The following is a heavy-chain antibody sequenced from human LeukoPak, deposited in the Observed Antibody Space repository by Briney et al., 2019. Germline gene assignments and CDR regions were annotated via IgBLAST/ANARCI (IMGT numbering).Heavy chain of an antibody. CDR3: ARVPVASDGTCFDS. Sequence: GGSLRLSCAASGFTFSRNNMNWVRQAPGKGLEWISYISFISDMIYYADAVEGGFTIYRDNAKKSLYLQMNSLRAEDTAVYYCARVPVASDGTCFDSWGQGTLVIVSS. J-gene: IGHJ4*02. D-gene: IGHD6-13*01. V-gene: IGHV3-48*04. CDR2: ISFISDMI. CDR1: GFTFSRNN.